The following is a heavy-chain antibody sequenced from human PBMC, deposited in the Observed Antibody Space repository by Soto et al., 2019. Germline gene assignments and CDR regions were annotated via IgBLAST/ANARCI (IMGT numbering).Heavy chain of an antibody. CDR3: AGGDYYHSSGYYFYYYTMDG. D-gene: IGHD3-22*01. CDR2: VYYGGST. Sequence: SEPLSLTCRVSGGSISSSSYYWGWIRQPPGKGLEWIGNVYYGGSTYYNPSLKSRVTISVETSKSQFSLKLSSVTAADTAVYYCAGGDYYHSSGYYFYYYTMDGWGQGTTVTSP. J-gene: IGHJ6*02. CDR1: GGSISSSSYY. V-gene: IGHV4-39*01.